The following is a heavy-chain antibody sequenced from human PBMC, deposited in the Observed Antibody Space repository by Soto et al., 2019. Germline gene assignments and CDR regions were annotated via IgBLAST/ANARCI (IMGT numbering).Heavy chain of an antibody. CDR1: GFTFSDYV. Sequence: EVQLLESGGGLGQPGGSLRLSCAASGFTFSDYVMSWVRQAPGKGLEWVSSLSSSGDTYYADSVKGRFTISRDTSKNTLYLQMNSLRVEDTAIDCCVRGGRHREHYFEWWGQGTLVAASS. CDR3: VRGGRHREHYFEW. D-gene: IGHD1-1*01. J-gene: IGHJ4*02. CDR2: LSSSGDT. V-gene: IGHV3-23*01.